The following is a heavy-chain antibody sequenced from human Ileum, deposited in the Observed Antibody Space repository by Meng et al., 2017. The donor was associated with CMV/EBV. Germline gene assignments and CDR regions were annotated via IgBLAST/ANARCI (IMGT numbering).Heavy chain of an antibody. CDR1: GFSLSTSGMR. CDR2: IDWDDYK. J-gene: IGHJ4*02. V-gene: IGHV2-70D*14. Sequence: SGPTLVKPTQTLTLTCTFSGFSLSTSGMRVSWIRQPPGKALEWLARIDWDDYKFYSTSLKTRLTISKDTSKNQVVLTMTNMNPVDTATYYCARHILFDKNGRPYYFDYWGLGTLVTVSS. D-gene: IGHD3-3*01. CDR3: ARHILFDKNGRPYYFDY.